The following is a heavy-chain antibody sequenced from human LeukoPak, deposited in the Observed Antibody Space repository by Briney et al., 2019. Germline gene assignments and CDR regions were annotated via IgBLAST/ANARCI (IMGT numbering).Heavy chain of an antibody. J-gene: IGHJ6*02. D-gene: IGHD3-9*01. CDR3: ARGETYHHTLTGYLGHYAMDV. Sequence: SETLSLTCTVSGGSINSYYWSWIRQPPGNGLEWIGYIYYSGSTNYNPSLKSRATISIDTSKNQFSLKLSSVTAADTAVYYCARGETYHHTLTGYLGHYAMDVWGQGTTVTVSS. CDR2: IYYSGST. V-gene: IGHV4-59*01. CDR1: GGSINSYY.